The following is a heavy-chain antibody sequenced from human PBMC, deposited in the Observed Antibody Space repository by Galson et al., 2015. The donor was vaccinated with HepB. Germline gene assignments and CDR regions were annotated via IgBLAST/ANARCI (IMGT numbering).Heavy chain of an antibody. CDR1: GFTFSSYS. CDR3: ARDGPPRGVDFWSGYYMNWFDP. CDR2: ISSSSSYI. Sequence: SLRLSCAASGFTFSSYSMNWVRQAPGKGLEWVSSISSSSSYIYYADSVKGRFTISRDNAKNSLYLQMNSLRAEDTAVYYCARDGPPRGVDFWSGYYMNWFDPWGQGTLVTVSS. D-gene: IGHD3-3*01. V-gene: IGHV3-21*01. J-gene: IGHJ5*02.